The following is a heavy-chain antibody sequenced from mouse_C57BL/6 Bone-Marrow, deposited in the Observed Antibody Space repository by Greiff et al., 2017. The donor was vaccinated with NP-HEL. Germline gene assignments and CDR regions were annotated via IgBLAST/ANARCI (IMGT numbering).Heavy chain of an antibody. D-gene: IGHD2-5*01. V-gene: IGHV1-54*01. CDR3: ATPTIVTPYAMDD. CDR2: INPGSGGT. J-gene: IGHJ4*01. CDR1: GYAFTNYL. Sequence: VQLQQSGAELVRPGTSVKVSCKASGYAFTNYLIEWVKQRPGQGLEWIGVINPGSGGTNYNEKFKGKATLTADKSSSTAYMQLSSLTSEDSAVYFCATPTIVTPYAMDDWGQGTSVTVSS.